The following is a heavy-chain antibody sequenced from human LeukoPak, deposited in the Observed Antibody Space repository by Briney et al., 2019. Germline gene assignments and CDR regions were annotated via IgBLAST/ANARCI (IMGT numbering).Heavy chain of an antibody. CDR1: GGSMNSYY. CDR2: IYYSGST. Sequence: SETLSLTCTVSGGSMNSYYWSWIRQPPGKGLEWIGYIYYSGSTNYNPSLKSRVTISVDTSKNQFSLKLSSVTAADTAVYYCARKTYYYDSSGEPFDYWGQGTLVTVSS. J-gene: IGHJ4*02. V-gene: IGHV4-59*01. CDR3: ARKTYYYDSSGEPFDY. D-gene: IGHD3-22*01.